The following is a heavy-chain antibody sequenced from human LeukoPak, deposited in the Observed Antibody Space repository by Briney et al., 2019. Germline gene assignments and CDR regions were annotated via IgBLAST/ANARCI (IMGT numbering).Heavy chain of an antibody. J-gene: IGHJ3*02. CDR2: ISYDGSNK. CDR1: GFTFSSYG. D-gene: IGHD6-19*01. Sequence: PGRSLRLSCAASGFTFSSYGMHWVRQAPGKGMEWVAVISYDGSNKYYADSVKGRFTISRDNSKNTLYLQMNSLRAEDTAVYYCAKQGALSGIAVAAGSDAFDIWGQGTMVTVSS. CDR3: AKQGALSGIAVAAGSDAFDI. V-gene: IGHV3-30*18.